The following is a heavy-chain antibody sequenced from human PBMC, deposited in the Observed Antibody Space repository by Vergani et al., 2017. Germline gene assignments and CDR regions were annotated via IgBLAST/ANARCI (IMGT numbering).Heavy chain of an antibody. CDR3: AKSGWLQHFGAHYFDS. CDR1: GFAFSRYA. D-gene: IGHD5-24*01. V-gene: IGHV3-23*01. CDR2: LTDSGCGI. J-gene: IGHJ4*02. Sequence: EVQLLESGGRLVQPGGSLRLSCVASGFAFSRYAMSWVRQAPGKGLEWVSGLTDSGCGISYAAFVRGRFTISRDNSKNTLFLQMDSLRAEDTAVYYCAKSGWLQHFGAHYFDSWGQGILVTVSS.